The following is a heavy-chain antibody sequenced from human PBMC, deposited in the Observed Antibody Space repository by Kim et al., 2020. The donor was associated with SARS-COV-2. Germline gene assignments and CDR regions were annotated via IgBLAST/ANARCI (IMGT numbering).Heavy chain of an antibody. CDR1: GGSFSGYY. Sequence: SETLSLTCAVYGGSFSGYYWSWIRQPPGKGLEWIGEINHSGSTNYNPSLKSRVTISVDTSKNQFSLKLSSVTAADTAVYYCARTRYSSGADAFDIWGQGTMVTVSS. J-gene: IGHJ3*02. CDR2: INHSGST. CDR3: ARTRYSSGADAFDI. V-gene: IGHV4-34*01. D-gene: IGHD6-19*01.